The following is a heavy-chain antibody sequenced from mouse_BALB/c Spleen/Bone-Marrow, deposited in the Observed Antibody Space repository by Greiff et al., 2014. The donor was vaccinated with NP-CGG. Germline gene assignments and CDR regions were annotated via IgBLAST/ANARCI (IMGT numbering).Heavy chain of an antibody. CDR2: IYPGDGDT. CDR3: ARVCYDGSSDY. CDR1: GYTFTGYW. V-gene: IGHV1-87*01. Sequence: VLLEQSGAELARPGASVKLSCKASGYTFTGYWMQWVKQRPGQGLEWIGTIYPGDGDTRYTQKFKGKATLTADKSSSTAFIKLRNLESEDSAVYYCARVCYDGSSDYWGQGTTLTVSS. J-gene: IGHJ2*01. D-gene: IGHD1-3*01.